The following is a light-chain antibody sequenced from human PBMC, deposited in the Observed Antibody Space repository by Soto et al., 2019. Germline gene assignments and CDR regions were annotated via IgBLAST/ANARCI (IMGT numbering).Light chain of an antibody. CDR1: QNINNW. J-gene: IGKJ1*01. Sequence: DIQMTQSPPTLSASIGDRVTITCRASQNINNWIAWYQQKPGKAPKFLIYDASTLENGVPSRFSGSGFGTEFSLPISSLQPDDFGSYYCQHMRTVGQGTKVDIK. CDR2: DAS. V-gene: IGKV1-5*01. CDR3: QHMRT.